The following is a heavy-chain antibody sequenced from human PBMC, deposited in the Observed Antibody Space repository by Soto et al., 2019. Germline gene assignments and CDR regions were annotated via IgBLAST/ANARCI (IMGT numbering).Heavy chain of an antibody. D-gene: IGHD6-25*01. CDR2: IHSSGST. CDR1: GVSVGNLY. Sequence: SETLSLTCNVSGVSVGNLYWSWIRQPAGKGLEWIGHIHSSGSTNYNPSLKSRVTMSVDTSKNQFSLRLMSLTAADTAVYYCTRDQGVAAAGITWFDPWGQGSLVTVSS. J-gene: IGHJ5*02. V-gene: IGHV4-4*07. CDR3: TRDQGVAAAGITWFDP.